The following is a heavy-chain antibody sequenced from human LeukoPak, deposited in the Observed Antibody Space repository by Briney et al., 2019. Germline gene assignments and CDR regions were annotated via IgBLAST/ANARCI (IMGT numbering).Heavy chain of an antibody. D-gene: IGHD3-22*01. Sequence: ASVKVSCKASGYTFTRYYMHWLRQAPGQGLEWMGWINPNSGGTNYAQKFQGRVTMTRDTSISTAYMELSRLRSDDTAVYYCASMPGANYYDSSGYYYVDYWGQGTLVTVSS. CDR2: INPNSGGT. V-gene: IGHV1-2*02. J-gene: IGHJ4*02. CDR3: ASMPGANYYDSSGYYYVDY. CDR1: GYTFTRYY.